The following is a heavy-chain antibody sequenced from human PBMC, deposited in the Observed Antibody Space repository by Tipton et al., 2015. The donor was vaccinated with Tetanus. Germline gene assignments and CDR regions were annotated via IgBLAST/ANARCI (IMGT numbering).Heavy chain of an antibody. V-gene: IGHV3-33*01. CDR1: GFRFSSYG. CDR2: IWYDGSKT. CDR3: ARGSPLGAANDY. Sequence: QLVQSGGGVVQPGRSLTLSCEASGFRFSSYGMHWVRQAPGKGLEWVAVIWYDGSKTYYADSVKGRFTISRDNDKNSVYLQMNTLRPEDTAVYFCARGSPLGAANDYWGQGTLVTVSS. D-gene: IGHD1-26*01. J-gene: IGHJ4*02.